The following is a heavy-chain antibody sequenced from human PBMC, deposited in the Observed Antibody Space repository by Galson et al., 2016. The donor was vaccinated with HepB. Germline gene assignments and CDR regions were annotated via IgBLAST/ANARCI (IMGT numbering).Heavy chain of an antibody. D-gene: IGHD3-10*01. CDR2: INPSDGRT. Sequence: SVKVSCKASGYTFTSYYMHWVRQAPGQGLEWMGIINPSDGRTSYVQKFQGRVTMTRDTSTGTVYMELTSLRSEDTAMYYCARVTYYGSGSYGEYYSYGMDVWGQGTTITVSS. V-gene: IGHV1-46*01. CDR1: GYTFTSYY. CDR3: ARVTYYGSGSYGEYYSYGMDV. J-gene: IGHJ6*02.